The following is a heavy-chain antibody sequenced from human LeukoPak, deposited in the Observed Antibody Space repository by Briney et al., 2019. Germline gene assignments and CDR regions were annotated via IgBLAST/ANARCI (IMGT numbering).Heavy chain of an antibody. Sequence: GGSLRLSCAVSGLTLSSYWMHWVRQVPGKGLEWVSCINSDGSRTSYAEYVKGRFTISRDNSKKTLYLQMNSLRAEDTAVYYCAKADRGWGVITKDWGQGTLVTVSS. CDR2: INSDGSRT. CDR3: AKADRGWGVITKD. V-gene: IGHV3-74*01. D-gene: IGHD3-10*01. CDR1: GLTLSSYW. J-gene: IGHJ4*02.